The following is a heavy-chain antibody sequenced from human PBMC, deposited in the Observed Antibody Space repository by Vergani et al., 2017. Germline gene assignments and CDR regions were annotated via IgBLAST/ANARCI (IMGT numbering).Heavy chain of an antibody. D-gene: IGHD2-21*02. CDR1: GFSLSTSGVG. CDR3: ARIHGVVTATPSDAFDI. CDR2: IYWDDDK. V-gene: IGHV2-5*02. J-gene: IGHJ3*02. Sequence: QITLKESGPTLVKPTQTLTLTCTFSGFSLSTSGVGVGWIRQPPGKALEWLALIYWDDDKRYSPSLQRRLTISKDTPKSQVVLTMTNMDPVDTATYYCARIHGVVTATPSDAFDIWGQGTMVTVAS.